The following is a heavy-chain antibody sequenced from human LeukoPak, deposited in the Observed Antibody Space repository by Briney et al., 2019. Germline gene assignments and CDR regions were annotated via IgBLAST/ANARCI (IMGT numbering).Heavy chain of an antibody. CDR2: INPKSGGT. Sequence: ASVTVSCKASGYTFTGYYMHWVRQAPGQGLEWMGWINPKSGGTNYLQKFQGRVTMTRDTSISTAYMELSRLRSDDTAVYCCARATAENDYWGQGTLVTVSS. CDR3: ARATAENDY. CDR1: GYTFTGYY. D-gene: IGHD1-14*01. J-gene: IGHJ4*02. V-gene: IGHV1-2*02.